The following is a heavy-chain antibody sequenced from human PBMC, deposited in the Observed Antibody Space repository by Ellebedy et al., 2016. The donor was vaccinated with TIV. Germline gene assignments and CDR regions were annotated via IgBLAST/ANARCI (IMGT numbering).Heavy chain of an antibody. J-gene: IGHJ3*02. CDR2: IDWDDDK. V-gene: IGHV2-70*01. D-gene: IGHD3-16*02. Sequence: SGPTLVKPTQTLTLACTFSGFSLSPSGMCVSWIRQPPGKALEWLALIDWDDDKYYSTSLKTRLTISKDTSKNQVVLTMTNMDPVDTATYYCARTPYYDYVRGSYPDAFDIWGQGTMVTVSS. CDR3: ARTPYYDYVRGSYPDAFDI. CDR1: GFSLSPSGMC.